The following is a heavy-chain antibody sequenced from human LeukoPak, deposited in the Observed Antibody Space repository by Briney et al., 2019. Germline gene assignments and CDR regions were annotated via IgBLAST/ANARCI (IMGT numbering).Heavy chain of an antibody. V-gene: IGHV1-2*02. J-gene: IGHJ4*02. CDR1: GYTFRGNY. CDR3: ARDPSSVTLYFFDY. CDR2: IDANNGDT. Sequence: SVTISCKASGYTFRGNYIHWLRQAPGQGLEWMGWIDANNGDTKSAHKFQGRVTMIRNTSISTAYMDLSSLSPDDAAVYYCARDPSSVTLYFFDYWDQGTLVTVSS. D-gene: IGHD4-11*01.